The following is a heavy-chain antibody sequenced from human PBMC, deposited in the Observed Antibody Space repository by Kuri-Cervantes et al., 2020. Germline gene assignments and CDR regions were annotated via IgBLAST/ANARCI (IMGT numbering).Heavy chain of an antibody. CDR1: GFTFSSYS. CDR2: ISSSSNYI. D-gene: IGHD1-26*01. CDR3: AKDSFLFNSGSYYGTGGMDV. V-gene: IGHV3-21*04. J-gene: IGHJ6*02. Sequence: GGSLRLSCAASGFTFSSYSMNWVRQAPGKGLEWVSSISSSSNYIYYADSVKGRFTISRDNSKNTLYLQMNSLRAEDTAVHYCAKDSFLFNSGSYYGTGGMDVWGQGTTVTVSS.